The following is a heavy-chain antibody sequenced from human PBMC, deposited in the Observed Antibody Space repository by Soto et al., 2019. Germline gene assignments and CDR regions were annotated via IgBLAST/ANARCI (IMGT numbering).Heavy chain of an antibody. Sequence: QVQLVESGGGLVKPGGSLRLSCAASTFTFSGRYMSWIRQAPGKGLEWVSYITGSTTDTNYADSVKGRFTISRDNDKKSLYLQMSSLRAEDTAIYYCVIGTRDGGDTWGQGTLVTVAS. CDR1: TFTFSGRY. D-gene: IGHD2-21*02. J-gene: IGHJ4*02. V-gene: IGHV3-11*05. CDR2: ITGSTTDT. CDR3: VIGTRDGGDT.